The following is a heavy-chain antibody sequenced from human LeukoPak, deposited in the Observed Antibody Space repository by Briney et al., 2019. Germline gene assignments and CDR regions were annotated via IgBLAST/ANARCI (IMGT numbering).Heavy chain of an antibody. J-gene: IGHJ4*02. CDR3: AKEADYYGSGRYFDY. CDR2: IQYDGSNK. D-gene: IGHD3-10*01. CDR1: GFTFSSYG. V-gene: IGHV3-30*02. Sequence: GGSLRLSCAASGFTFSSYGMHWVRQAPGKGLEWVAFIQYDGSNKYYADSVKGRFTITRDNSKNTLYLQMNSLRAEDTAVYYCAKEADYYGSGRYFDYWGQGTLVTVSS.